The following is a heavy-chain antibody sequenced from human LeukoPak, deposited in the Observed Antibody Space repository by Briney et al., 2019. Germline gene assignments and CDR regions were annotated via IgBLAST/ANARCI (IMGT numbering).Heavy chain of an antibody. CDR3: AKDLRGMVVAANFDY. CDR1: GFTFSSYA. Sequence: GGSLRLSCAASGFTFSSYAMSWVRQAPGKGLEWVSAISGSGGSTYYADSVKCRFTISRDNSKNTLYLQMNSLRAEDTAVYYCAKDLRGMVVAANFDYWGQGTLVTVSS. J-gene: IGHJ4*02. D-gene: IGHD2-15*01. V-gene: IGHV3-23*01. CDR2: ISGSGGST.